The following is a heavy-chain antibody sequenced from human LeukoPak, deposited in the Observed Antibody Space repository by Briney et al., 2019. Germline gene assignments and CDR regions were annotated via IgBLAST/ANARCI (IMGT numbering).Heavy chain of an antibody. J-gene: IGHJ4*02. Sequence: ESLKISCKGSGYSFISYWIGWVRQIPGEGLGWMGVIYPGDSDTRYSPSFQGQVTISADKSISTAYLQWSSLKASDTAMYYCARAYQTITGAGSFSFYFDYWGQGTLVIVSS. V-gene: IGHV5-51*01. D-gene: IGHD6-19*01. CDR1: GYSFISYW. CDR2: IYPGDSDT. CDR3: ARAYQTITGAGSFSFYFDY.